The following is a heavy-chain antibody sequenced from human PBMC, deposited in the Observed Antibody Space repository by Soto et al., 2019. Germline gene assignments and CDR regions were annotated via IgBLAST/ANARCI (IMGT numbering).Heavy chain of an antibody. CDR1: GFTFSSYE. Sequence: GSLRLSCAASGFTFSSYEMNWVRQAPGKGLEWVSYISSSGSTIYYVDSVKGRFTISRDNAKNSLYLQMNSLRAEDTAVYYCARVYRSSWTFDYWGQGTLVTVSS. V-gene: IGHV3-48*03. CDR3: ARVYRSSWTFDY. D-gene: IGHD6-13*01. J-gene: IGHJ4*02. CDR2: ISSSGSTI.